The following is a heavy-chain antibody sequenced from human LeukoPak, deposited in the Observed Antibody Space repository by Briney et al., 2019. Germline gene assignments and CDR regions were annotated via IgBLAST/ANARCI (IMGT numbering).Heavy chain of an antibody. Sequence: PGGSLRLSCAASGFTVSTKYMSWVRQAPGEGLEWVSTIYTSGDTYYAASVKGRFTIPRDDSKNTLYLQVNGLRAEDTAVYYCARGLYTTRHLNHFDYWGQGTLVTVSS. D-gene: IGHD2-2*02. J-gene: IGHJ4*02. CDR1: GFTVSTKY. V-gene: IGHV3-53*01. CDR2: IYTSGDT. CDR3: ARGLYTTRHLNHFDY.